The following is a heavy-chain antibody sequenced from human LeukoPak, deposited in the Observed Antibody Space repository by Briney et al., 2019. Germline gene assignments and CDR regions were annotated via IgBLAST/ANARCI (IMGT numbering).Heavy chain of an antibody. V-gene: IGHV3-30*04. CDR1: GFTFSSYA. D-gene: IGHD3-9*01. Sequence: PGRSLRLSYAASGFTFSSYAMHWVRQAPGKGLEWVAVISYDGSNKYYADSVKGRFTISRDNSKNTLYLQMNSLRAEDTAVYYCASNRLSWRLVYYFDYWGQGTLVTVSS. J-gene: IGHJ4*02. CDR3: ASNRLSWRLVYYFDY. CDR2: ISYDGSNK.